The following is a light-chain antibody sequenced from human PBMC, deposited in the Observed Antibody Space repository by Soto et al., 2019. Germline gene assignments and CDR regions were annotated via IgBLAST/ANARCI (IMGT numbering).Light chain of an antibody. CDR2: GNT. Sequence: QSVLTQPPSISGAPGQRVTISCTGSSSNIGAGSDVHWYHQLPGTAPKLLIYGNTNRPSGIPERFSGSKSGTSASLAIAGLQTEDEGDYYCQTYDSSLSGLYVFGTGTKVTVL. V-gene: IGLV1-40*01. CDR3: QTYDSSLSGLYV. J-gene: IGLJ1*01. CDR1: SSNIGAGSD.